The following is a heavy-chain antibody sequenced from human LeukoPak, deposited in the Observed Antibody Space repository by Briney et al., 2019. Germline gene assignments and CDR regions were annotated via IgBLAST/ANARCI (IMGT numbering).Heavy chain of an antibody. CDR2: IIPIFGTA. J-gene: IGHJ5*02. V-gene: IGHV1-69*05. D-gene: IGHD3-9*01. CDR1: GGTFSSYA. Sequence: ASVKVSCKASGGTFSSYAIGWVLQAPGQGLEWMGRIIPIFGTANYAQKFKGRVTITTEESTSTAYLELSSLRSEDTAAYYCARGVAGYYDILTGSNWFDPWGQGTLVTVSS. CDR3: ARGVAGYYDILTGSNWFDP.